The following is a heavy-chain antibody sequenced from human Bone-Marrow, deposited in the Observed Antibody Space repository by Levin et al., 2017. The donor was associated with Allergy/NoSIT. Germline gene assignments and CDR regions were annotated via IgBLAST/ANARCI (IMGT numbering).Heavy chain of an antibody. Sequence: GGSLRLSCAASGFTFGDYDMHWVRQATGKGLEWVSAIGTAGDTYYAGSVKGRFTISRDDDKQTLYLQMNPLTPGDTAVYFCARALYCHYYSYGADVWRRGTTVTVSS. J-gene: IGHJ6*02. CDR1: GFTFGDYD. D-gene: IGHD2-8*02. CDR3: ARALYCHYYSYGADV. CDR2: IGTAGDT. V-gene: IGHV3-13*01.